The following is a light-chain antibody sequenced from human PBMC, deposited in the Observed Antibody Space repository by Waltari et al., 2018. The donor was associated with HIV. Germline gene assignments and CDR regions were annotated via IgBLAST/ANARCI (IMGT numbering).Light chain of an antibody. CDR2: AVH. J-gene: IGLJ2*01. CDR1: NVDVGAFNF. V-gene: IGLV2-14*01. CDR3: TSYTSGSVL. Sequence: QSALTQPASVSGSPGQSLTISCTGINVDVGAFNFVSWYQHHPGKAPNLILYAVHNRPSGVSDRFSGSKSGNSASLTISGLQTADEADYYCTSYTSGSVLFGGGTNLTVL.